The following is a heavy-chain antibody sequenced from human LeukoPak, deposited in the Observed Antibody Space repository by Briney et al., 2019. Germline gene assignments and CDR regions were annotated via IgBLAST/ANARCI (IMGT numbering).Heavy chain of an antibody. D-gene: IGHD3-10*01. CDR2: IDWDDDK. CDR3: ARIMVRGVTHAFDI. Sequence: SGPTLVNPTQILTLTCTFSGFSLSTSAMCASWIRQPPGKALEWLARIDWDDDKYYSTSLKTRLTISKDTSKNQVVLTMTNMDPVDTATYYCARIMVRGVTHAFDIWGQGTMVTVSS. CDR1: GFSLSTSAMC. J-gene: IGHJ3*02. V-gene: IGHV2-70*11.